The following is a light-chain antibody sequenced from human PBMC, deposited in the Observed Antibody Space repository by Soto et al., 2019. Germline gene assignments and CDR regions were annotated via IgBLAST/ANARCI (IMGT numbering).Light chain of an antibody. Sequence: DIQMTQSPSTLSASVGDRVTITCRASQSISSWLAWYQQKPGKAPKLLIYKASSLESGVPSRFSGSGSGTEFTLTISRLEPEDFAVYYCQQYGSSPLITFGQGTRLEIK. CDR1: QSISSW. CDR3: QQYGSSPLIT. V-gene: IGKV1-5*03. CDR2: KAS. J-gene: IGKJ5*01.